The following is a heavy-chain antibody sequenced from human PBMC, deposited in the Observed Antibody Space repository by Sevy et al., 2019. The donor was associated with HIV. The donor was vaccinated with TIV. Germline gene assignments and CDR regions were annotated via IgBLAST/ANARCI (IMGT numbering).Heavy chain of an antibody. CDR2: ILYDGSNK. Sequence: GGSLRLSCVGSGFTFSRHAMHWVRQAPGKGLEWVAVILYDGSNKYYADSVKGRFTISRDNSKNTLDLEMNSLRPEDTAVYYCARSAVAGIVAWFDPWGLGTLVTVSS. CDR1: GFTFSRHA. CDR3: ARSAVAGIVAWFDP. D-gene: IGHD6-19*01. J-gene: IGHJ5*02. V-gene: IGHV3-30-3*01.